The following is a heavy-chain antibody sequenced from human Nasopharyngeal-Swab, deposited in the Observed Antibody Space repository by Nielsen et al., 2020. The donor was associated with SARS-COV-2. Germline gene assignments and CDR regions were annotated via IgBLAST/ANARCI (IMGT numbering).Heavy chain of an antibody. D-gene: IGHD2-2*01. Sequence: GESLTISCAASGFTFSNAWMSWVRQAPGKGLEWVGRIKSKTDGGTTDYAAPVKGRFTISRDDSKNTLYLQMNSLKTEDTGVYYCTAECSSTSCYADYWGQGTLVTVSS. CDR3: TAECSSTSCYADY. V-gene: IGHV3-15*01. J-gene: IGHJ4*02. CDR2: IKSKTDGGTT. CDR1: GFTFSNAW.